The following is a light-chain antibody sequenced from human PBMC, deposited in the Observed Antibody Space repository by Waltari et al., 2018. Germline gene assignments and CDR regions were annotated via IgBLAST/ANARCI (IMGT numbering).Light chain of an antibody. CDR3: QQYTTYSGT. Sequence: DIQMTQSPSTLSASVVDRVTITCRASQSISGFLAWYQQKPGKAPKSLIYDGSTLESGVPSRFSGTGSGTEFTLTISSLHPDDFATYFCQQYTTYSGTFGQGTKVELK. V-gene: IGKV1-5*01. CDR1: QSISGF. CDR2: DGS. J-gene: IGKJ1*01.